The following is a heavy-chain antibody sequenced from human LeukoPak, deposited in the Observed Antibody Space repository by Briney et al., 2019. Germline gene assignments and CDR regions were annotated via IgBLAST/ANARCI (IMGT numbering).Heavy chain of an antibody. J-gene: IGHJ4*01. D-gene: IGHD3-10*01. CDR2: IREDRSEK. V-gene: IGHV3-7*01. Sequence: PGGSLRLSCVASGFTFSSSWMTWVRQAPGKGLEWVASIREDRSEKTSVDSVKGRFTISRDNAKNTLYLQMDSLRAEDTAMYYCTRLSAMLRGPEPIYYFDSWGQGTLVTVSS. CDR1: GFTFSSSW. CDR3: TRLSAMLRGPEPIYYFDS.